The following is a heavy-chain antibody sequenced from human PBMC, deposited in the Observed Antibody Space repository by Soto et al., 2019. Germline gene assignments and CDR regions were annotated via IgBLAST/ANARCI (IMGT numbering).Heavy chain of an antibody. V-gene: IGHV3-11*01. J-gene: IGHJ4*02. CDR2: ISSGGSSI. CDR3: ASLAIGTIIRGAPDF. D-gene: IGHD3-10*01. Sequence: QVHLVESGGGLVKPGGALRLSCAASGFTFSDYYMTWIRQAPGKGLEWVSYISSGGSSIYYADSVKGRFTISRDNAKNSLDLQMNSMRAEDTAMYYCASLAIGTIIRGAPDFWGQGTLVTVSS. CDR1: GFTFSDYY.